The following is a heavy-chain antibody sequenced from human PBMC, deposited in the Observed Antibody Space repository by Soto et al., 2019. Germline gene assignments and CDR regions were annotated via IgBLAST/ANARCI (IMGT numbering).Heavy chain of an antibody. CDR3: ARDAITIAAAGTWENWFDP. J-gene: IGHJ5*02. D-gene: IGHD6-13*01. CDR2: IYYSGST. CDR1: GGSISSYY. V-gene: IGHV4-59*01. Sequence: PSETLSLTCTVSGGSISSYYWSWIRQPPGKGLEWIGYIYYSGSTNYNPSLKSRVTISVDTSKNQFSLKLSSVTAADTAVYYCARDAITIAAAGTWENWFDPWGQGTLVTVSS.